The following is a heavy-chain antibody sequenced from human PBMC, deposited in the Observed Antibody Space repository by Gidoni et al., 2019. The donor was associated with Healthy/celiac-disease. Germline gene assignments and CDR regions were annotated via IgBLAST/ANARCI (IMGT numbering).Heavy chain of an antibody. V-gene: IGHV1-2*02. CDR1: GYTYTGYY. D-gene: IGHD2-2*01. J-gene: IGHJ3*02. Sequence: QVQLVQSGAEVKKPGASVKVSCKASGYTYTGYYMHCVRQAPGQGLEWMGWINPNSGGTNYAQKFQGRVTMTRDTSISTAYMELSRLRSDDTAVYYCARDPYADIVVVPAAIPDAFDIWGQGTMVTVSS. CDR2: INPNSGGT. CDR3: ARDPYADIVVVPAAIPDAFDI.